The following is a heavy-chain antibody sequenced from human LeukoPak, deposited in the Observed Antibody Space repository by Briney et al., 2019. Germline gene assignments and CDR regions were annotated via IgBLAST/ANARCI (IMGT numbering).Heavy chain of an antibody. J-gene: IGHJ4*02. CDR2: ISGSGGST. D-gene: IGHD3-3*01. CDR3: AKRITSFGVAKDLDY. CDR1: GFTFSSYA. Sequence: GGSLRLSSAASGFTFSSYAMSWVRQAPGKGLEWVSAISGSGGSTYYADSVKGRFTISRDNSKNTLYLQMNSLRAEDTAVYYCAKRITSFGVAKDLDYWGQGTLVTVSS. V-gene: IGHV3-23*01.